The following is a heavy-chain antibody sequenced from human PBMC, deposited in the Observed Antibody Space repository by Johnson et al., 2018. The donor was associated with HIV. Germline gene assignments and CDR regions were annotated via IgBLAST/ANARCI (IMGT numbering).Heavy chain of an antibody. J-gene: IGHJ3*02. D-gene: IGHD3-3*01. Sequence: QVQLVESGGGVVQPGRSLRLSCAASGFTFSSYAMHWVRQAPGKGLEWVAVISYDGSNKYYADSVKGRFTISRDNSKNTLYLQMNSLRAEDTAVYYCARGSYNFWSGGCSSAFDIWGQGTMVTVSS. V-gene: IGHV3-30*04. CDR3: ARGSYNFWSGGCSSAFDI. CDR2: ISYDGSNK. CDR1: GFTFSSYA.